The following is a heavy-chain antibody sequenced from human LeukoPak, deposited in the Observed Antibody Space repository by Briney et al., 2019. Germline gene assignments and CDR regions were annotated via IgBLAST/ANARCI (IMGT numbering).Heavy chain of an antibody. Sequence: ASVKVSCKASGYTXTSYGISRVRQAPGQRLDCMGWISAYNGNTNYAQKLQGRLTMTTDTSTSEAYMELRSLRSDDTAVYYCARAISYDYWGQGTLVTVSS. J-gene: IGHJ4*02. CDR2: ISAYNGNT. CDR1: GYTXTSYG. D-gene: IGHD5-12*01. CDR3: ARAISYDY. V-gene: IGHV1-18*01.